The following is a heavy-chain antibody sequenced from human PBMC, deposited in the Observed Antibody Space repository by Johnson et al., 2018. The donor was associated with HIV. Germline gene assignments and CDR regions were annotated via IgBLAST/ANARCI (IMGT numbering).Heavy chain of an antibody. D-gene: IGHD5-18*01. CDR2: IKQDGSEK. CDR3: ARDTECIQLWSAFEI. Sequence: VQLMESGGGVVWPGGSLKLSCAASGFTFSSYWMSCVRQAPGKGLEWVANIKQDGSEKYYVDSVKGRFTISIDNAKNSLYLQMNSLSAEDTAVYYCARDTECIQLWSAFEIWGQGTMVTVSS. CDR1: GFTFSSYW. J-gene: IGHJ3*02. V-gene: IGHV3-7*01.